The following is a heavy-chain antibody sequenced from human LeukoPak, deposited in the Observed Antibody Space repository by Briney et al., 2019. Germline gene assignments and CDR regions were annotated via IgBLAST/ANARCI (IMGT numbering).Heavy chain of an antibody. J-gene: IGHJ4*02. V-gene: IGHV4-34*01. D-gene: IGHD3-22*01. Sequence: SETLSLTCAVYGGSFSGYYWGWIRQPPGKGLEWIGNIYYSGSTYYNPSLKSRVTISVDTSKNQFSLKLSSVTAADTAVYYCARGDYYDSSGYYYYFDYWGQGTLVTVSS. CDR3: ARGDYYDSSGYYYYFDY. CDR1: GGSFSGYY. CDR2: IYYSGST.